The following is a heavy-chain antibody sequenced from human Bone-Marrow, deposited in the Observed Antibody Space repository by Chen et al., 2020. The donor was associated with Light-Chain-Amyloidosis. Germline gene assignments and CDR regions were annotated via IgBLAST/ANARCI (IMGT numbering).Heavy chain of an antibody. CDR1: GYIFTNDG. CDR2: VSAYNDDR. V-gene: IGHV1-18*04. CDR3: VRGREWFDP. Sequence: QVQLVQSGAEVKKPGASVNVSCKASGYIFTNDGIGWVRQAPGQGLEWLGWVSAYNDDRNYIQKLQGRVTMTTDASTNTGYMELRSLTSDDTAVYYCVRGREWFDPWGQGTLVTVSS. J-gene: IGHJ5*02.